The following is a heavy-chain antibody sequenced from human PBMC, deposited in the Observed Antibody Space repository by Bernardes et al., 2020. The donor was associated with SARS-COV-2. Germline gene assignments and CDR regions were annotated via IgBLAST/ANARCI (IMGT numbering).Heavy chain of an antibody. J-gene: IGHJ3*02. CDR3: ARRLYNIFNWGGDAFDI. CDR1: GYSFSNYW. Sequence: GESLKISCKGSGYSFSNYWIGWVRQMPGKGLEWMGIIYPDDSDIKYNPSFEGQVTISADKSSSTAFLQWSSLKASDTAMYYCARRLYNIFNWGGDAFDIWGQGTMVTVSS. D-gene: IGHD3-16*01. CDR2: IYPDDSDI. V-gene: IGHV5-51*01.